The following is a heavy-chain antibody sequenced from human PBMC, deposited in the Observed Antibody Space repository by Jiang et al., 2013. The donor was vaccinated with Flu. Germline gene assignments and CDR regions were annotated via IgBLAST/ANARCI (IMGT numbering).Heavy chain of an antibody. J-gene: IGHJ3*02. CDR3: ARAVETNNYYGSGSYFAPPTSNAFDI. V-gene: IGHV4-30-4*08. Sequence: SGSGLVKPSQTLSLTCTVSGGSISSGDYYWSWIRQPPGKGLEWIGYIYYSGSTYYNPSLKSRVTISVDTSKNQFSLKLSSVTAADTAVYYCARAVETNNYYGSGSYFAPPTSNAFDIWGQGTMVTVSS. CDR1: GGSISSGDYY. D-gene: IGHD3-10*01. CDR2: IYYSGST.